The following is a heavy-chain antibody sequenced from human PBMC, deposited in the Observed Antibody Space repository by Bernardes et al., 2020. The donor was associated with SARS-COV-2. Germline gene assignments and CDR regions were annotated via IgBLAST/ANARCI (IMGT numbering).Heavy chain of an antibody. D-gene: IGHD6-6*01. CDR3: ASSYSSSSGPYYYYGMDV. V-gene: IGHV1-8*01. CDR2: MNPNSGNT. J-gene: IGHJ6*02. Sequence: ASVKVSCKASGYTFTSYDINWVRQATGQGLEWMGWMNPNSGNTGYAQKFQGRVTMTRNTSISTAYMELSSLRSEDTAVYYCASSYSSSSGPYYYYGMDVWGQGTTVTVSS. CDR1: GYTFTSYD.